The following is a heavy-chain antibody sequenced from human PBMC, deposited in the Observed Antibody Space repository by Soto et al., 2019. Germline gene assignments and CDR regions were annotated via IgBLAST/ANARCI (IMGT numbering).Heavy chain of an antibody. Sequence: SETLSLTCAVSGGSVSSANWWSWVRQSPGKGLEWIGDIYHIGSTNYNPSLRSRVTISVDTSKNQFSLKLSSVTAADTAVYYCARGIEGWYQGRYYYGMDVWGQGTTVTVSS. CDR1: GGSVSSANW. J-gene: IGHJ6*02. D-gene: IGHD6-19*01. CDR2: IYHIGST. CDR3: ARGIEGWYQGRYYYGMDV. V-gene: IGHV4-4*02.